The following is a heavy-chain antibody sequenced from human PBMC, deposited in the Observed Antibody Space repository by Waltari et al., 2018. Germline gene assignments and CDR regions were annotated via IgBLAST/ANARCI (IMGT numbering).Heavy chain of an antibody. CDR2: ISGSGNNT. CDR3: AKDRRGGDY. CDR1: GFNFSSYA. V-gene: IGHV3-23*01. D-gene: IGHD3-10*01. Sequence: EVQLLESGGGLVQPGGSLRLSCAASGFNFSSYAMSWVRQAPGKGLEWVSAISGSGNNTYYTDSVKGRFTISRDNSKNTLYLQMNSLRAEDTAVYYCAKDRRGGDYWGQGTLVTVSS. J-gene: IGHJ4*02.